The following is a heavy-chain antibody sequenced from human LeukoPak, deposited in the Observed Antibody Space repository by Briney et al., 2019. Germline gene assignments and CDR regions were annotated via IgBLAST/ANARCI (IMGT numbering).Heavy chain of an antibody. Sequence: PGGSLRLSCAASGFTFTNFAMSWMRQAPGKGLEWVSAISGDGGSKHYADSVRGRFTISRDNSKNTLYLQMNSLRAEDTAVHYCAGYCSGGSCYAREDYYYYGMDVWGQGTTVTVSS. J-gene: IGHJ6*02. CDR1: GFTFTNFA. V-gene: IGHV3-23*01. CDR3: AGYCSGGSCYAREDYYYYGMDV. D-gene: IGHD2-15*01. CDR2: ISGDGGSK.